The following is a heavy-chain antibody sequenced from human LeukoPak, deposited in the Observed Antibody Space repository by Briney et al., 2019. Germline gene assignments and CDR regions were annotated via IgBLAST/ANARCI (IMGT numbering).Heavy chain of an antibody. CDR2: ISGSGGST. CDR1: GFTFSSYA. Sequence: GGSLRLSCAASGFTFSSYAMSWVRQAPGKGLEWVSAISGSGGSTYYADSVKGRFTTSRDNSKNTLYLQMNSLRAEDTAVYYCAKDRDYYGDYGALFDYWGQGTLVTVSS. J-gene: IGHJ4*02. V-gene: IGHV3-23*01. D-gene: IGHD4-17*01. CDR3: AKDRDYYGDYGALFDY.